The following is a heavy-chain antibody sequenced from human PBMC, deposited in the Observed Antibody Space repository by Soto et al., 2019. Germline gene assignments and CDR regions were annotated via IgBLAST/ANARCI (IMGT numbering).Heavy chain of an antibody. V-gene: IGHV3-74*01. CDR3: ARGPRVSSTGTGAH. Sequence: GSLRLSCSVSGFTFSAYWMHWVRQVPGKGLTWVSRISDDGSTATYADSVKGRFVISRDNAKNSLYLEMNTLRADDSGLYYCARGPRVSSTGTGAHWGQGTLVTVSS. J-gene: IGHJ1*01. CDR1: GFTFSAYW. CDR2: ISDDGSTA. D-gene: IGHD1-1*01.